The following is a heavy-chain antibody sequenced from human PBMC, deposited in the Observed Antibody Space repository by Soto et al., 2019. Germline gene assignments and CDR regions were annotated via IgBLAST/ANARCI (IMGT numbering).Heavy chain of an antibody. CDR3: AKDLIAARLGYYYYMDV. CDR2: ISYDGSNK. D-gene: IGHD6-6*01. J-gene: IGHJ6*03. CDR1: GFTFSSYG. V-gene: IGHV3-30*18. Sequence: GGSLRLSCAASGFTFSSYGMHWVRQAPGKGLEWVAVISYDGSNKYYADSVKGRFTISRDNSKNTLYLQMNSLRAEDTAVYYCAKDLIAARLGYYYYMDVWGKGTTVTVSS.